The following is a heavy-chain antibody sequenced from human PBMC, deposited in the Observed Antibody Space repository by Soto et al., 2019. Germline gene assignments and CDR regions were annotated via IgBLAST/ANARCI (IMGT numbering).Heavy chain of an antibody. CDR2: IRSKAYGGTT. D-gene: IGHD2-15*01. CDR1: GFTFGDYA. Sequence: LRLSCTASGFTFGDYAMSWVRQAPGKGLEWVGFIRSKAYGGTTEYAASVKGRFTISRDDSKSIAYLQMNSLKTEDTAVYYCTRGGTYYYGMDVWGQGTTVTVS. CDR3: TRGGTYYYGMDV. J-gene: IGHJ6*02. V-gene: IGHV3-49*04.